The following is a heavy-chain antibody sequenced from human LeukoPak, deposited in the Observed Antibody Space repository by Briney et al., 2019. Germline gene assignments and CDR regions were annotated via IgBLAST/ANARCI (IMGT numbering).Heavy chain of an antibody. CDR1: GYTFTCYY. Sequence: GASVKVSCKASGYTFTCYYMHWVRQAPGQGLEWMGWINPNSGGTNYAQKFQGRVTMTRDTSISTAYMELSRLRSDDTAVYYCARGGWSTSLNWFDPWGQGTLVTVSS. CDR3: ARGGWSTSLNWFDP. CDR2: INPNSGGT. D-gene: IGHD2-2*01. J-gene: IGHJ5*02. V-gene: IGHV1-2*02.